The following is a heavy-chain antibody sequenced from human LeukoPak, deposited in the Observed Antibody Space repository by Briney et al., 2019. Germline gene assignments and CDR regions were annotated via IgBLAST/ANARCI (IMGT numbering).Heavy chain of an antibody. Sequence: PGGSLRLSCAASGFTFSSYAMSWVRQAPRKGLEWVSAISGSGGSTYYADSVKGRFTISRDNSKNTLYLQMNSLRAEDTAVYYCAKDRVGCSSTSCSDFDYWGQGTLVTVSS. J-gene: IGHJ4*02. CDR2: ISGSGGST. D-gene: IGHD2-2*01. CDR3: AKDRVGCSSTSCSDFDY. CDR1: GFTFSSYA. V-gene: IGHV3-23*01.